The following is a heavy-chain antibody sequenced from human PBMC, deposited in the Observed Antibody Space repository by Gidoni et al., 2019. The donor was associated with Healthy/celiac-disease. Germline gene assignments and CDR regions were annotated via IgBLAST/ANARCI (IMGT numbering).Heavy chain of an antibody. D-gene: IGHD3-16*01. Sequence: QVQLVESGGGLVKPGGSLRLSCAASGFNFSDYYMSWIRQAPGKGLDWVSYISSSGSTIYYADSVKGRFTISRDNAKNSLYLQMNSLRAEDTAVYYCARDKNDYIWGSYRSYNWFDPWGQGTLVTVSS. J-gene: IGHJ5*02. CDR1: GFNFSDYY. CDR3: ARDKNDYIWGSYRSYNWFDP. V-gene: IGHV3-11*01. CDR2: ISSSGSTI.